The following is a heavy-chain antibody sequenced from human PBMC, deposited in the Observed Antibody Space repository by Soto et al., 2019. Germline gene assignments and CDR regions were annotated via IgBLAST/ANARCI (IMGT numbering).Heavy chain of an antibody. CDR2: INPNSGGT. D-gene: IGHD3-10*01. CDR1: GYTFTGYY. CDR3: AREYGSGSYYTDAFDI. Sequence: ASVKVSCKASGYTFTGYYMHWVRQAPAQGLEWMGWINPNSGGTNYAQKFQGRVTMTRDTSISTAYMELSRLRSDDTAVYYCAREYGSGSYYTDAFDIWGQGTMVTVSS. J-gene: IGHJ3*02. V-gene: IGHV1-2*02.